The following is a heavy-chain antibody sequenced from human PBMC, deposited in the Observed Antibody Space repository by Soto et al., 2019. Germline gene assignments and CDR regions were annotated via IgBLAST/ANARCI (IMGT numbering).Heavy chain of an antibody. CDR1: GFTFSSYA. D-gene: IGHD7-27*01. Sequence: GESLKISCAASGFTFSSYAMSWVRQAPGKGLEWVSAISGSGGSTYYADSVKGRFTISRDNSKNTLYLQMNSLRAEDTAVYYCAKGSETGDRLDYWGQGTLVTVSS. V-gene: IGHV3-23*01. CDR3: AKGSETGDRLDY. CDR2: ISGSGGST. J-gene: IGHJ4*02.